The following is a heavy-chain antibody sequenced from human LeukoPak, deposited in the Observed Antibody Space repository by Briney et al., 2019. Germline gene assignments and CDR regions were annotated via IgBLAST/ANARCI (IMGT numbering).Heavy chain of an antibody. D-gene: IGHD2-2*01. CDR1: GGTFSSYA. Sequence: ASVKVSCKAAGGTFSSYAISWVRQAPGQGLEWMGGIIPIFGTANYAQKFQGRVTITTDESTSTAYMELSSLRSEDTAVYYCASARGDQLPHDAFDIWGQGTMVTVSS. CDR3: ASARGDQLPHDAFDI. V-gene: IGHV1-69*05. J-gene: IGHJ3*02. CDR2: IIPIFGTA.